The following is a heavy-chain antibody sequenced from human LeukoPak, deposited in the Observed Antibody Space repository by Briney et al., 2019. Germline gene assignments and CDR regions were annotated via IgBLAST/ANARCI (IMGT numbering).Heavy chain of an antibody. CDR3: AKAPSLYSYGNRVDY. CDR1: GFTFSSYA. V-gene: IGHV3-23*01. Sequence: PGGSLRLSCAASGFTFSSYAMSWVRQAPGKGLEWVSAISGSGGSTHYADSVKGRFTISRDNSKNTLYLQMNSLRAEDTAVYYCAKAPSLYSYGNRVDYWGQGTLVTVSS. J-gene: IGHJ4*02. D-gene: IGHD5-18*01. CDR2: ISGSGGST.